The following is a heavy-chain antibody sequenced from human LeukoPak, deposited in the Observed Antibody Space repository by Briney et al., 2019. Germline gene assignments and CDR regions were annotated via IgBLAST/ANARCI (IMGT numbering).Heavy chain of an antibody. D-gene: IGHD3-16*01. CDR3: AGGGVFYYGRFGP. J-gene: IGHJ5*02. V-gene: IGHV4-4*09. CDR2: IYTSGST. Sequence: PSETLSLTCTVSGGSISSYYWSWIRQPPGKGLEWIGYIYTSGSTNYNPSLKSRVTISVDTSKNQFSLKLSSVTAADTAVYYCAGGGVFYYGRFGPWGQGTLVTVSS. CDR1: GGSISSYY.